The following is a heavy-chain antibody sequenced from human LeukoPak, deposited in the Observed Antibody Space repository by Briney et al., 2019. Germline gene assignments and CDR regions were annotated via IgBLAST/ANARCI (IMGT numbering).Heavy chain of an antibody. V-gene: IGHV3-30-3*01. D-gene: IGHD6-6*01. J-gene: IGHJ5*02. CDR2: ISYDGSNK. CDR1: GFTFSSYA. Sequence: GGSLRLSCAASGFTFSSYAMPWVRQAPGKGLEWVAVISYDGSNKYYADSVKGRFTISRDNSKNTLYLQMNSLRAEDTAVYYCARAGHSSSSDWFDPWGQGTLVTVSS. CDR3: ARAGHSSSSDWFDP.